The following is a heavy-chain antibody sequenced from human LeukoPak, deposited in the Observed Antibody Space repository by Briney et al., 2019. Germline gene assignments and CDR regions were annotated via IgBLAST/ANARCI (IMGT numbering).Heavy chain of an antibody. CDR2: IYSSGST. D-gene: IGHD5-18*01. V-gene: IGHV4-61*02. CDR1: GGSISSGRYY. CDR3: AREGGRYSYGFTNSYFDY. Sequence: SQTLSLTCTVSGGSISSGRYYWSWIRQPAGKGLEWIGRIYSSGSTNYNPSLKSRVTLSVDTSKNQFSLKLSSVTAADTAVYYCAREGGRYSYGFTNSYFDYWGQGTLVTVSS. J-gene: IGHJ4*02.